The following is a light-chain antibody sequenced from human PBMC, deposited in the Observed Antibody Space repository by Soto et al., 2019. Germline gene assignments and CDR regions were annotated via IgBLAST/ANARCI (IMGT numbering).Light chain of an antibody. CDR1: SSDGGGYNY. V-gene: IGLV2-8*01. CDR3: SSYAGSNIWV. Sequence: QSALTQPPSASGSPGQSVTISCTGTSSDGGGYNYVSWYQQHPGKAPKLMIYEVSKRPSGVPDRFSGSKSGNTASLTVSGLQAEDEADYYCSSYAGSNIWVFGGGTKLTV. CDR2: EVS. J-gene: IGLJ2*01.